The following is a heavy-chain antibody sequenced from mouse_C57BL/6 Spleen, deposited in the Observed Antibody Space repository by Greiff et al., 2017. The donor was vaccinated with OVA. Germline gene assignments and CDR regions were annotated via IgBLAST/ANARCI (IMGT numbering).Heavy chain of an antibody. CDR1: GFSLTSYA. D-gene: IGHD1-1*02. V-gene: IGHV2-9-1*01. J-gene: IGHJ4*01. CDR3: ARVLWRDAMDY. CDR2: IWTGGGT. Sequence: QVQLKESGPGLVAPSQSLSITCTVSGFSLTSYAISWVRQPPGKGLEWLGVIWTGGGTHYNSALKSRLSISKDNSKSQVFLKMNSLQADDTARYYCARVLWRDAMDYWGQGTSVTVSS.